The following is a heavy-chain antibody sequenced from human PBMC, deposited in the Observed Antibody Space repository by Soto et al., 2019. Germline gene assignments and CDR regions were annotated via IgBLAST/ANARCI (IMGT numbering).Heavy chain of an antibody. CDR1: GYTFTSYP. J-gene: IGHJ4*02. Sequence: GASVKVSCKASGYTFTSYPMHWVRQAPGQGLEWMGWINAGNGDTKYSQKFQGRVTITRDTSAITAYMEPSSLRSEDTAVYYCTGDWTHYDSSGPGDYWGQGTLVTVSS. D-gene: IGHD3-22*01. CDR2: INAGNGDT. CDR3: TGDWTHYDSSGPGDY. V-gene: IGHV1-3*01.